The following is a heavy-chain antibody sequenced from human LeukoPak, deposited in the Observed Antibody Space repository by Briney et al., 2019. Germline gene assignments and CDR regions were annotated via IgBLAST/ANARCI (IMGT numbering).Heavy chain of an antibody. CDR1: AGSISSYY. D-gene: IGHD3-16*01. V-gene: IGHV4-4*07. Sequence: SETLSLTCTVSAGSISSYYWSWIRKPARKGLEWIGRIYTSGSTNYNPSLKSRVTMSVDTSKNQLSLKLSSVTAADTAVYYCAREGVYYYYGMDVWGQGTTVTVSS. CDR2: IYTSGST. J-gene: IGHJ6*02. CDR3: AREGVYYYYGMDV.